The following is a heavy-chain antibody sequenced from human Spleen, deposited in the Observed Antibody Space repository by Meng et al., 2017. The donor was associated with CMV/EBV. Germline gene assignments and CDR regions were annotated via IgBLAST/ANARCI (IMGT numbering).Heavy chain of an antibody. CDR2: INPSGGST. CDR1: GYTFNSYY. J-gene: IGHJ4*02. CDR3: ARVGRDILTGYYNY. Sequence: SGYTFNSYYRHWVRQGPGQGLEWMGIINPSGGSTSYAQKFQGRVTMTRDTSTSTVYMELSSLRSEDTAVYYCARVGRDILTGYYNYWGQGTLVTVSS. V-gene: IGHV1-46*02. D-gene: IGHD3-9*01.